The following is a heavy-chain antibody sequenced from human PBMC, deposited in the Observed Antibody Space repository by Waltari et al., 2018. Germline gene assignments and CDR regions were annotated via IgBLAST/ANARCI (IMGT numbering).Heavy chain of an antibody. CDR1: GGSFSGYY. J-gene: IGHJ4*02. CDR3: ARGRKSLYSSRFDY. Sequence: QVQLQQWGAGLLKPSETLSLTCAVYGGSFSGYYWSWIRQPPGKGLEWIGEINHSGDTNYNPSLKSRVTISVDTSKNQFSLKLSSVTAADTAVYYCARGRKSLYSSRFDYWGQGTLVTVSS. V-gene: IGHV4-34*01. D-gene: IGHD6-19*01. CDR2: INHSGDT.